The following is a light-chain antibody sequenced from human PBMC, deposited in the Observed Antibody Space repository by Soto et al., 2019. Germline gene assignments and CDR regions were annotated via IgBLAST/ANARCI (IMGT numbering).Light chain of an antibody. V-gene: IGLV2-14*01. CDR2: EVS. J-gene: IGLJ2*01. CDR3: SSYTTSGTLV. CDR1: SSDVGGYNY. Sequence: ALTQPTSVSGSPGQSITISCTGTSSDVGGYNYVSWYQQHPGKVPKVMIFEVSNRPSGISHRFSGSKSGNTASLTISGLQAEDEADYYCSSYTTSGTLVFGGGTQLTVL.